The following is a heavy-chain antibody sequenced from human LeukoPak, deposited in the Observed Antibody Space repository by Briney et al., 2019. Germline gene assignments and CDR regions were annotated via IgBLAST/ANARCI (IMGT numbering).Heavy chain of an antibody. CDR2: IKQDGSEK. CDR1: GFTFSSYW. Sequence: GGSLRLSCAASGFTFSSYWMSWVRQAPGKGLEWVANIKQDGSEKYYVDSVKGRFTISRDNAKNSLYLQMNSLRAEDTAVYYCASTPPDAAFDIWGQGTMVTVSS. CDR3: ASTPPDAAFDI. J-gene: IGHJ3*02. V-gene: IGHV3-7*01.